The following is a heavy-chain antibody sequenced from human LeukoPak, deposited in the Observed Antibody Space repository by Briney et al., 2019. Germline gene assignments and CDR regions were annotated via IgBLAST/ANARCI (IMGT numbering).Heavy chain of an antibody. Sequence: SRTLSLSCTVSGGCLVGKGCNCRWFPHHPETDLEWIGYIYYSGSTYYNPSLKSRVTISVDTSKNQFSLKLSSVTAADKAVYYCARDTVNYGMDVWGQGTTVTVSS. J-gene: IGHJ6*02. CDR1: GGCLVGKGCN. D-gene: IGHD4-11*01. V-gene: IGHV4-31*03. CDR2: IYYSGST. CDR3: ARDTVNYGMDV.